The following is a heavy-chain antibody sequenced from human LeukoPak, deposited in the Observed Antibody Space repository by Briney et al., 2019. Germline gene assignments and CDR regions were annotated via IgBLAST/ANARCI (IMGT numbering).Heavy chain of an antibody. CDR2: ISSSGSTI. J-gene: IGHJ6*04. V-gene: IGHV3-48*03. CDR3: AELGITMIGGV. CDR1: GFTFSSYE. D-gene: IGHD3-10*02. Sequence: GGSLRLSCAASGFTFSSYEMNWVRQAPGKGLEWVSYISSSGSTIYYADSVKGRLTISRDNAKNSLYLQMNSLRAEDTAVYYCAELGITMIGGVWGKGTTVTISS.